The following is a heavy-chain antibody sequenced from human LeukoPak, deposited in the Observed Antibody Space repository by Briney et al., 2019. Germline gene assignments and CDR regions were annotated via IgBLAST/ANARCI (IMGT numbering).Heavy chain of an antibody. CDR2: ISGSGGST. V-gene: IGHV3-23*01. CDR1: GFTFSSYA. J-gene: IGHJ4*02. CDR3: AKTYYYDSSGYSPSFDY. Sequence: GGSLRLSCAASGFTFSSYAMSWVRQAPGKGLEWVSAISGSGGSTYYADSVKGRFTISRDNSKNTLYLQMNSLRAEDTAVYYCAKTYYYDSSGYSPSFDYWGQGTLVTVSS. D-gene: IGHD3-22*01.